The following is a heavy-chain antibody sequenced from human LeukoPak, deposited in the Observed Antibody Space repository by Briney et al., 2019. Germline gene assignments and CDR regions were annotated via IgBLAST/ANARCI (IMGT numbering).Heavy chain of an antibody. CDR1: GYTFTGYY. V-gene: IGHV1-2*02. CDR2: INPNSGGT. J-gene: IGHJ4*02. Sequence: ASVKVSCKASGYTFTGYYMHWVRQAPGQGLEWVGWINPNSGGTNYAQKFQGRVTLIRDRSISTAYMELSRLRSDDTAGYYCASSSLRFGEFSPPTPDYWGQGTLVTVSS. CDR3: ASSSLRFGEFSPPTPDY. D-gene: IGHD3-10*01.